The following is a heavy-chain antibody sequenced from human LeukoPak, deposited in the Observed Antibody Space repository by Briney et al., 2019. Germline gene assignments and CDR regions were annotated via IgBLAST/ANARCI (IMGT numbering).Heavy chain of an antibody. J-gene: IGHJ3*02. CDR2: ISAYNGNT. Sequence: ASVKVSCKASGGIFSSYAISWVRQAPGQGLEWMGWISAYNGNTNYAQKLQGRVTMTTDTSTSTAYMELRSLRSDDTAVYYCARDLEWEQHNAFDIWGQGTMVTVSS. V-gene: IGHV1-18*01. CDR1: GGIFSSYA. D-gene: IGHD1-26*01. CDR3: ARDLEWEQHNAFDI.